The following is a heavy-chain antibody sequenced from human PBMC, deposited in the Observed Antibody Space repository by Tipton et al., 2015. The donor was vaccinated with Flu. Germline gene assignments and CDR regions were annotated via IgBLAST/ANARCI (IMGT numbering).Heavy chain of an antibody. CDR3: ARGQNCSSTSCYGYYMDV. D-gene: IGHD2-2*01. V-gene: IGHV4-34*01. CDR1: GGSFSGYY. Sequence: TLSLTCAVYGGSFSGYYWSWIRQPPGKGLEWIEEINHSGSTNYNPSLKSRVTISVDTSKNQFSLKLSSVTAADTAVYYCARGQNCSSTSCYGYYMDVWGKGTTVTVSS. J-gene: IGHJ6*03. CDR2: INHSGST.